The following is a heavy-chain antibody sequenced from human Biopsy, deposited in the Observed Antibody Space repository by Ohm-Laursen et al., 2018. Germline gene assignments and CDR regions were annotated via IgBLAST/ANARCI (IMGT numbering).Heavy chain of an antibody. Sequence: SHTLSLTCTVSGGSLSSYSWSWIRQPAGKGLEWIGQIYTSGITNYNPSLKSRVTMSVDTSKNKFSLWGSSVTAADTAVYYCARDRDRRGWFDPWGQGTLVTVSS. D-gene: IGHD1-14*01. CDR3: ARDRDRRGWFDP. CDR2: IYTSGIT. J-gene: IGHJ5*02. CDR1: GGSLSSYS. V-gene: IGHV4-4*07.